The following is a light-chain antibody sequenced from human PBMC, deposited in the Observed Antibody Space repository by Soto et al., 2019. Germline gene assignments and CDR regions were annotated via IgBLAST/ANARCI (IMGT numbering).Light chain of an antibody. CDR2: DVS. J-gene: IGLJ1*01. CDR1: SSDVGGYNY. V-gene: IGLV2-14*01. CDR3: SSYTSSSTYV. Sequence: QSALTQPASVSGSPGQSITISCTGTSSDVGGYNYVSWYQQHPGKAPKLMIYDVSNRPSGVSNSFSSSKSGNTASLTISGLQAEDEADYYCSSYTSSSTYVFGTGTKVTVL.